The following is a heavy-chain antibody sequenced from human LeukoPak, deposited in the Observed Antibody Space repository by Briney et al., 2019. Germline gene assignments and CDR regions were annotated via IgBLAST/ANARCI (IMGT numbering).Heavy chain of an antibody. CDR2: LNPNCGGT. Sequence: VSVEVSCKASGYTFTGYYMHWVRQAPGQGLEWVGWLNPNCGGTNYAQKFHSRVTMTRDTSISTAYKELSRLRSDDTAVYYCARVKGSANWNFRSGGYYGMDVWGQGTTVTVSS. CDR3: ARVKGSANWNFRSGGYYGMDV. CDR1: GYTFTGYY. D-gene: IGHD1-7*01. J-gene: IGHJ6*02. V-gene: IGHV1-2*02.